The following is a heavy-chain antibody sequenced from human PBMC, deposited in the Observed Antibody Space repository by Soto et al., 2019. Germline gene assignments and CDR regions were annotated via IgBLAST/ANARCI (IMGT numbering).Heavy chain of an antibody. CDR1: GSTFTSYG. D-gene: IGHD6-19*01. CDR3: ARAGNSQWLVLYDY. Sequence: ASVTVSCQASGSTFTSYGISWVRQAHGQGLEWMGWISAYNGNTNYAQKLQGRVTMTTDTSTSTAYMELRSLRSDDTAVYYCARAGNSQWLVLYDYWGQGTLVTVSS. V-gene: IGHV1-18*01. CDR2: ISAYNGNT. J-gene: IGHJ4*02.